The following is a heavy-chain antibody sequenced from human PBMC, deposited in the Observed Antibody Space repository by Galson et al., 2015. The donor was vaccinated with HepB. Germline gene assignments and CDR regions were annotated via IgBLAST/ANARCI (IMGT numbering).Heavy chain of an antibody. CDR1: GGTFSSYA. D-gene: IGHD3-3*01. Sequence: SVKVSCKASGGTFSSYAISWVRQAPGQGLEWMGRIIPILGIANYAQKFQGRVTITADKSTSTAYMELSSLRSEDTAVYYCARDHAPDFWSGYNTNLDYWGQGTLVTVSS. CDR3: ARDHAPDFWSGYNTNLDY. V-gene: IGHV1-69*04. CDR2: IIPILGIA. J-gene: IGHJ4*02.